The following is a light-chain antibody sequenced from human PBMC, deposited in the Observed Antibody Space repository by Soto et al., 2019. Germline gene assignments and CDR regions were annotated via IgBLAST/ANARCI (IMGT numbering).Light chain of an antibody. CDR3: QTYNNWPPLT. Sequence: EIVMTQSPATLSVSPGERATLSCRASQSVSSNLAWYQQKPGQAPRLLIYGASTRATGIPARFSGSGSGTEFTLTISSLQSEDFAVSYCQTYNNWPPLTFGGGTKVEIK. CDR1: QSVSSN. J-gene: IGKJ4*01. CDR2: GAS. V-gene: IGKV3-15*01.